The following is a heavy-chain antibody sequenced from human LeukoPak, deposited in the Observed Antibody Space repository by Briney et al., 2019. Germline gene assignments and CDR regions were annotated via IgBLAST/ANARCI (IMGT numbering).Heavy chain of an antibody. J-gene: IGHJ4*02. D-gene: IGHD5-18*01. CDR2: INPNSGGT. Sequence: ASVKVSCKASGYTFTGYYMHWARQAPGQWLEWMGWINPNSGGTNYAQKFQGRVTMTRDTSISTAYMELSRLRSDDTAVYYCARVPRGYSYGYRNWGQGTLVTVSS. CDR3: ARVPRGYSYGYRN. CDR1: GYTFTGYY. V-gene: IGHV1-2*02.